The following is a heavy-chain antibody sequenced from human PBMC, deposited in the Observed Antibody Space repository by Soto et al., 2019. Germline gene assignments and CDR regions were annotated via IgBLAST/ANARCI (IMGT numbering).Heavy chain of an antibody. CDR1: GYTFTNYG. J-gene: IGHJ3*02. V-gene: IGHV1-18*01. Sequence: ASVKVSCKTSGYTFTNYGISWVRQAPGQGLEWMGWISAHTGNTNYAQKFQGRVTMTTDTSTSTAYMELRSLRSDDTAVYYCARVLGYNSSWWRHTAFNIWGQGTMVTVSS. CDR2: ISAHTGNT. D-gene: IGHD6-13*01. CDR3: ARVLGYNSSWWRHTAFNI.